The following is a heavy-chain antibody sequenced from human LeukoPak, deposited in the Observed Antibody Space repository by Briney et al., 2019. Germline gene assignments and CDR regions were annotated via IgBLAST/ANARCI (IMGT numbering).Heavy chain of an antibody. CDR3: TKDRRGPAAGTWYFDS. CDR1: GFTFSSTT. Sequence: GGSLRLPCVASGFTFSSTTMGWVRQAPGRGLEWVSSITAIDGRTYYADSVRGRFTISRDNSKNTVYLQLNSLRAGDTAIYYCTKDRRGPAAGTWYFDSWGQGTLVTVSS. D-gene: IGHD6-13*01. J-gene: IGHJ4*02. V-gene: IGHV3-23*01. CDR2: ITAIDGRT.